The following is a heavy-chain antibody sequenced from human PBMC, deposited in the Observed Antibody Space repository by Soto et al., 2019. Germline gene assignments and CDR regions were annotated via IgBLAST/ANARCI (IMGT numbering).Heavy chain of an antibody. Sequence: QVQQQESGPGLVKPSQTLSLTCTVSGGSISSGDYYWSWIRQPPEKGLEWIGYIYYSGSTYYNPSLKSRVTXSXXXSXXQFSLKLSSVTAADTAVYYCARLTPGYSSGWFIDYWGQGTLVTVSS. CDR1: GGSISSGDYY. CDR2: IYYSGST. V-gene: IGHV4-30-4*01. J-gene: IGHJ4*02. CDR3: ARLTPGYSSGWFIDY. D-gene: IGHD6-19*01.